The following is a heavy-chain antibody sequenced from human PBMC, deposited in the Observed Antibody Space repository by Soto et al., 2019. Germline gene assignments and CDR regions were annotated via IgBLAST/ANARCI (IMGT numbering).Heavy chain of an antibody. D-gene: IGHD3-16*01. V-gene: IGHV3-72*01. Sequence: GSLRLSCAAPGFTFSDHYMDWVRQAPGKGLEWVGRTRDKTNSYTTEYAASVKGRFTISRDDSQSSLYLQMNSLKTEDTAVYYCARATVGTYYFDYWGQGTLVTVSS. CDR2: TRDKTNSYTT. CDR1: GFTFSDHY. CDR3: ARATVGTYYFDY. J-gene: IGHJ4*02.